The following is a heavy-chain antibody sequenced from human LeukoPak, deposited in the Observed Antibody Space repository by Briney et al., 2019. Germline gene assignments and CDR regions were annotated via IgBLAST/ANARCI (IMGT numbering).Heavy chain of an antibody. D-gene: IGHD1-26*01. Sequence: SETLSLTCTVSGGSISSYYWSWIRQPPGKGLEWIGYIYYSGSTNYNPSLKSRFTISVDTSKNQFSLKLSSVTAADTAVYYCAGSYARVGATLFDYWGQGTLVTVSS. CDR1: GGSISSYY. CDR2: IYYSGST. V-gene: IGHV4-59*01. CDR3: AGSYARVGATLFDY. J-gene: IGHJ4*02.